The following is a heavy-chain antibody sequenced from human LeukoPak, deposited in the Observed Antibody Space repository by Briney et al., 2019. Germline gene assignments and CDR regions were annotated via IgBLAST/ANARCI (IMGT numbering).Heavy chain of an antibody. CDR3: ARRRGYSGSYYYFDY. CDR1: GGSISGNTYY. D-gene: IGHD6-13*01. V-gene: IGHV4-39*01. Sequence: SETLSLTCTVSGGSISGNTYYWGWIRQPPGKGLEWVGSMFYNGSPYYNPSLKSRVTISVDTSNNQFSLRVSSVTAADTAVYYCARRRGYSGSYYYFDYWGQGTLVTVSS. CDR2: MFYNGSP. J-gene: IGHJ4*02.